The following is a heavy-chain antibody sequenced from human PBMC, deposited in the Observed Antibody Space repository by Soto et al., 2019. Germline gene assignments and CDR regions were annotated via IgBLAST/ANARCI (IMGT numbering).Heavy chain of an antibody. J-gene: IGHJ4*02. CDR3: ARLSTAMDYDY. Sequence: PGVPMKSSGRGSGYRFTSYWIGWVRQMPGKGLEWMGIIYPGDSDTRYSPTFQGQVTISADKSISTAYLQWSSLKASDTAMYYCARLSTAMDYDYWGQGTLVTVSS. CDR2: IYPGDSDT. D-gene: IGHD5-18*01. V-gene: IGHV5-51*03. CDR1: GYRFTSYW.